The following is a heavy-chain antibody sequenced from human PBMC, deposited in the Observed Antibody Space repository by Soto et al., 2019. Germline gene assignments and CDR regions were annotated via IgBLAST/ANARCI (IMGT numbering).Heavy chain of an antibody. V-gene: IGHV4-59*01. D-gene: IGHD3-10*01. CDR1: GGSTSSYY. Sequence: QVQLQESGPGLVKPSETLSLTCTVSGGSTSSYYWSWIRQPPGKGLELIGYIYYSDNTNYNPSLKSRVTISLDTSKNQFSLKLSSVTAADTAVYYCARGHYGYYFDYWGQGTLVTVSS. CDR2: IYYSDNT. CDR3: ARGHYGYYFDY. J-gene: IGHJ4*02.